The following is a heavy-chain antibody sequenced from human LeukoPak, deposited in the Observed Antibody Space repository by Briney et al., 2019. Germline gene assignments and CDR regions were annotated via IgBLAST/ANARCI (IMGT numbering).Heavy chain of an antibody. CDR1: GFTFSDYY. D-gene: IGHD4-17*01. CDR2: ISSSSSYT. CDR3: ARDYGDYVGGNWFDP. J-gene: IGHJ5*02. Sequence: GGSLRLSRAASGFTFSDYYMSWIRQAPGKGLEWVSYISSSSSYTNYADSVKGRFTISRDNAKNSLYLQMNSLRAEDTAVYYCARDYGDYVGGNWFDPWGQGTLVTVSS. V-gene: IGHV3-11*06.